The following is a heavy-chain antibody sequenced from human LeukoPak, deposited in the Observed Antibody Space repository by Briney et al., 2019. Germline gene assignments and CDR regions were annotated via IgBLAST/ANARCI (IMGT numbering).Heavy chain of an antibody. CDR3: AKGSPLSPTGFDY. Sequence: GGSLRLSCAASGFTFSSYAMNWVRQAPGKGLEWVALISYDGSNKNYADSVKGRFTISRDNSKNTLYLQMNSLRAEDTAVYYCAKGSPLSPTGFDYWGQGTLVTVSS. J-gene: IGHJ4*02. CDR1: GFTFSSYA. CDR2: ISYDGSNK. V-gene: IGHV3-30-3*01. D-gene: IGHD3-10*01.